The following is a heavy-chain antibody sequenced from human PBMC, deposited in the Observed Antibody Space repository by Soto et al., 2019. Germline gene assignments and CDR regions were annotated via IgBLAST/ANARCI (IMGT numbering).Heavy chain of an antibody. Sequence: GGSLRLSCAASGFTFSIYAMHWVRHAPGKGLEWVAVISYDGSNKYYADSVKGRFTISRDNSKNTLYLQMNSLRAEDTAVYYCARGIWFGEPPIDYWGQGTLVTVS. D-gene: IGHD3-10*01. CDR1: GFTFSIYA. J-gene: IGHJ4*02. CDR3: ARGIWFGEPPIDY. V-gene: IGHV3-30-3*01. CDR2: ISYDGSNK.